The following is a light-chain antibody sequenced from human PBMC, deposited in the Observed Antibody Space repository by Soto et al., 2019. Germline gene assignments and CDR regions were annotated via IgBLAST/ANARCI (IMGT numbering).Light chain of an antibody. J-gene: IGKJ1*01. CDR2: GAS. Sequence: EIVITQSPATLSVSPGERATLSCRASQSVSSNLAWYQQKPGQAPRLLIYGASTRATGIPARFSGSGSGTEFTLTISSLQSEDFAVYYCQKYNNWPRTFGQGTKV. CDR3: QKYNNWPRT. CDR1: QSVSSN. V-gene: IGKV3D-15*01.